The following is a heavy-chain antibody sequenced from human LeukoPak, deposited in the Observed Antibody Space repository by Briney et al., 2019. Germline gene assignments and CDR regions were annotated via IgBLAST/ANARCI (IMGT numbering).Heavy chain of an antibody. CDR1: GLTFSTYW. CDR2: IKEDGSEN. V-gene: IGHV3-7*01. J-gene: IGHJ4*02. Sequence: GGSLRLSCAASGLTFSTYWMSWVRQAPGKGLEWVANIKEDGSENSYVESVKGRFTISRDNAKNSLYLQLNSLRAEDTAVYFCARQRYSDYWGQGTLVTVSS. D-gene: IGHD1-1*01. CDR3: ARQRYSDY.